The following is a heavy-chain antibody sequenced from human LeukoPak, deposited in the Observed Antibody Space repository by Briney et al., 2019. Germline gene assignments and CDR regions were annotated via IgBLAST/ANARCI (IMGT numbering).Heavy chain of an antibody. Sequence: GRSLRLSCAASGFTFSNYGMHWVRQAPGKGLEWVAFIRYDGSNKYYADSVKGRFTISRDDSKNTLYLQMNSLRAEDTAVYYCAKDHKYRIAAAGRGWYFDYWGQGTLVTVSS. V-gene: IGHV3-30*02. CDR2: IRYDGSNK. CDR3: AKDHKYRIAAAGRGWYFDY. D-gene: IGHD6-13*01. J-gene: IGHJ4*02. CDR1: GFTFSNYG.